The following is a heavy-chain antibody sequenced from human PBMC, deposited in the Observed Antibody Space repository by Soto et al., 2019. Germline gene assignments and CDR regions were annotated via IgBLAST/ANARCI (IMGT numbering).Heavy chain of an antibody. J-gene: IGHJ4*02. CDR1: GFTVSDYY. CDR2: SSNSGTYT. CDR3: ARSGDNYNVLDY. V-gene: IGHV3-11*06. Sequence: AGGSLRLSCAASGFTVSDYYMSWIRQAPGKGLEWLSYSSNSGTYTRYADSVKGRFSISRDNAKNSMYLQINSLRGEDTATYHCARSGDNYNVLDYWGQGTPVTVSS. D-gene: IGHD3-10*02.